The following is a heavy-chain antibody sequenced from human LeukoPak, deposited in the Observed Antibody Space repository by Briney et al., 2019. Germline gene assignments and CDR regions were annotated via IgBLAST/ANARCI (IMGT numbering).Heavy chain of an antibody. CDR3: ARANPAYYYDFWSGYYTGGDNWFDP. D-gene: IGHD3-3*01. V-gene: IGHV3-7*01. CDR2: IRQDGSNK. CDR1: GFTFSNYW. Sequence: GGSLRLSCAASGFTFSNYWMSWVRQAPGKGLEWVANIRQDGSNKYYADSVKGRFTISRDNSKNTLYLQMNSLRAEDTAVYYCARANPAYYYDFWSGYYTGGDNWFDPWGQGTVVTVSS. J-gene: IGHJ5*02.